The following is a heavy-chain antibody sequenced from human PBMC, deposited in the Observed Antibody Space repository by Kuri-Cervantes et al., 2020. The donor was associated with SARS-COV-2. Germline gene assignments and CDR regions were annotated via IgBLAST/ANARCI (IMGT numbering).Heavy chain of an antibody. Sequence: GESLKISCAASGFTFSSYAMSWVRQAPGKGLEWVAVISYDGSNKYYADSVKGRFTISRDNSKNTLHLQMNSLRAEDTAVYYCAKDHKKWELRHDAFDIWGQGTMVTVSS. CDR3: AKDHKKWELRHDAFDI. D-gene: IGHD1-26*01. J-gene: IGHJ3*02. CDR2: ISYDGSNK. CDR1: GFTFSSYA. V-gene: IGHV3-30*18.